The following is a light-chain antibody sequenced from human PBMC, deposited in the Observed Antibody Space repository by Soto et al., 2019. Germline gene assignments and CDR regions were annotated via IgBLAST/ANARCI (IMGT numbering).Light chain of an antibody. CDR1: SSDVGAYRS. J-gene: IGLJ1*01. CDR2: EVS. CDR3: SSSTRSSTYL. V-gene: IGLV2-14*03. Sequence: QYALTQPASVSGSPGQSITISCTGTSSDVGAYRSVSWYQQHPDKAPKLIIYEVSHRASGVPDRFSGSKSENTASLTISGLHTADEADYFCSSSTRSSTYLFGTGTKLTVL.